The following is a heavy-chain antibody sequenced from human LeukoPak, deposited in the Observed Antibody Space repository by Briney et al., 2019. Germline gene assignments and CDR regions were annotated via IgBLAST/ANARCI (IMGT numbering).Heavy chain of an antibody. CDR1: GFTFKTYA. D-gene: IGHD3-10*01. Sequence: GGSLRLSCAASGFTFKTYAMSLVRQAPGKGLEWVPGIRTSGDITYYPDSVKGRFTISRDNSMNKLYLQMNSLRAEDTAVYYCAKEVRESAWFYFDYWGQGTLATVSS. CDR3: AKEVRESAWFYFDY. V-gene: IGHV3-23*01. J-gene: IGHJ4*02. CDR2: IRTSGDIT.